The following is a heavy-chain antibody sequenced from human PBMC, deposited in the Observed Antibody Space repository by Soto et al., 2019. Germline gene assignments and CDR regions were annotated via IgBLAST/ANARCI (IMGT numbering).Heavy chain of an antibody. CDR3: ARLGYCSSTSCYLGAEDAFDI. Sequence: SETLSLTCTVSGGSISSGGYYWSWIRQHPGKGLEWIGYIYYSGSTYYNPSLKSRVTISVDTSKNQFSLKLSSVTAADTAVYYCARLGYCSSTSCYLGAEDAFDIWGQGTMVTVSS. CDR2: IYYSGST. CDR1: GGSISSGGYY. J-gene: IGHJ3*02. V-gene: IGHV4-31*03. D-gene: IGHD2-2*01.